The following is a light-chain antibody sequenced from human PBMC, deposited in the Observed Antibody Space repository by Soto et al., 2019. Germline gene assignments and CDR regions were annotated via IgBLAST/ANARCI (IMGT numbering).Light chain of an antibody. Sequence: QSALTQPASVSGSPGQSITISCTGTSSDVGGYNYVSWYQQHPGKAPKLMIYDVSNRPSGVSNRFSGSKSGNTASLAISGLQGEDEADYYCSSYTSSSTLVFGGRTKLTGL. V-gene: IGLV2-14*01. CDR3: SSYTSSSTLV. CDR1: SSDVGGYNY. CDR2: DVS. J-gene: IGLJ2*01.